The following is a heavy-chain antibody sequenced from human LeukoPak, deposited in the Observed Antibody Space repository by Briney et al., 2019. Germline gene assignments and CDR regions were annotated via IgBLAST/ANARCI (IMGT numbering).Heavy chain of an antibody. CDR3: ARTDLITMIVVVISGNAFDI. V-gene: IGHV4-38-2*02. Sequence: SETLSLTCTVSGYSISSGYYWGWIRQPPGKGLEWIGSIYHSGSTYYNPSLKSRVTISVDTSKNQFSLKLSSVTAADTAVYYCARTDLITMIVVVISGNAFDIWGQGTMVTVSS. CDR1: GYSISSGYY. CDR2: IYHSGST. D-gene: IGHD3-22*01. J-gene: IGHJ3*02.